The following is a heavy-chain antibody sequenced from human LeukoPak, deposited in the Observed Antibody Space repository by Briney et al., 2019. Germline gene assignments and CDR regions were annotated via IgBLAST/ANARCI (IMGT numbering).Heavy chain of an antibody. J-gene: IGHJ4*02. CDR3: ARDPFY. Sequence: GGSLRPSCAASGFSVSTYYMTWVRQAPGKGLEWVSVIYTGGNTYYADSVKGRFTISRDNSKNTVFLQMNSLRGEDTAVYYCARDPFYWGQGTLVTVSS. V-gene: IGHV3-66*01. CDR2: IYTGGNT. CDR1: GFSVSTYY.